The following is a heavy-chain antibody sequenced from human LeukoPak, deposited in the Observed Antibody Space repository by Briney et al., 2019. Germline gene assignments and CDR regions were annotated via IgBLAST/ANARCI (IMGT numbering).Heavy chain of an antibody. CDR3: ARQYDSYFYYYLDL. CDR2: LYHPDST. D-gene: IGHD2-2*01. Sequence: SETLSLTCAVSGYPINSAYYWVWVRQPPGKGLEWIGSLYHPDSTYYNPSLESRVTMSVDTSRNQFSLKLSFVTAADTAVYYCARQYDSYFYYYLDLWGKGTTVTVSS. CDR1: GYPINSAYY. V-gene: IGHV4-38-2*01. J-gene: IGHJ6*03.